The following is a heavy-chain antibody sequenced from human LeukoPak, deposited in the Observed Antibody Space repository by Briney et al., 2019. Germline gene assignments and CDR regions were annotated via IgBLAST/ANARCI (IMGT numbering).Heavy chain of an antibody. CDR1: GGSISSYY. CDR3: ARRDCSSTSCPVDY. V-gene: IGHV4-59*08. D-gene: IGHD2-2*01. Sequence: SETLSLTCTVSGGSISSYYWSWIRQPPGKGLEWIGYIYYSGSTNYNPSLKSRVTISVDTSKNQSSLKLSSVTAADTAVYYCARRDCSSTSCPVDYWGQGTLVTVSS. J-gene: IGHJ4*02. CDR2: IYYSGST.